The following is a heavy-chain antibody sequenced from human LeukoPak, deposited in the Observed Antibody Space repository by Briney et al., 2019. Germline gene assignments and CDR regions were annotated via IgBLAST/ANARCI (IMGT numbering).Heavy chain of an antibody. D-gene: IGHD3-16*01. CDR1: GFTFSSHA. V-gene: IGHV3-23*01. CDR3: ARFPLSIYASIDY. Sequence: PGGSLRLSCVAPGFTFSSHAMSWVRQAPGKGLEWVSAISGSGGSTYYADSVKGRFTISRDNSKNTLYLQMNGLSAEDTAIYYCARFPLSIYASIDYWGQGTLVTVSS. CDR2: ISGSGGST. J-gene: IGHJ4*02.